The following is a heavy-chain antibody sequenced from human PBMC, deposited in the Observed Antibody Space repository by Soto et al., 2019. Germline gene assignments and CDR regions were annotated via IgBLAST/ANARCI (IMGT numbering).Heavy chain of an antibody. CDR3: TLGSWSAETFDI. Sequence: QVQLVQSGAEVKKPGSSVKVSCKASGGTFSTYTIIWVRQAPGQGLEWMGRILPMLDITNSAQRFQGRVTITADKSTSTAYLELSSLRSEDTAVYYCTLGSWSAETFDIGGRGTMVTVSS. J-gene: IGHJ3*02. V-gene: IGHV1-69*02. CDR1: GGTFSTYT. D-gene: IGHD6-13*01. CDR2: ILPMLDIT.